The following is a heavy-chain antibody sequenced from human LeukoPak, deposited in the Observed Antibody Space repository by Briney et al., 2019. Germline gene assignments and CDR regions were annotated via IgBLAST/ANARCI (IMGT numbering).Heavy chain of an antibody. CDR1: GFTFSSHW. CDR3: VRDLVWDTGRVDY. J-gene: IGHJ4*02. CDR2: IKEDGSEK. V-gene: IGHV3-7*01. D-gene: IGHD3/OR15-3a*01. Sequence: GGSLRLSCAASGFTFSSHWMSWVRRAPRKGLEWLANIKEDGSEKYYVDSVKGRFTISRDNAKNSLFLQMNSLRDEDTATYYCVRDLVWDTGRVDYWGQGTLVTVSS.